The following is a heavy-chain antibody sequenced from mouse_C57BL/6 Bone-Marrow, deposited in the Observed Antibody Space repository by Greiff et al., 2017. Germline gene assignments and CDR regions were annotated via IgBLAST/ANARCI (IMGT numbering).Heavy chain of an antibody. Sequence: QVQLQQPGAELVKPGASVKLSCKASGYTFTSYWMHWVKQRPGKGLEWIGMIHPNSGSTNYNEKFKRKATLTVDKSSSTAYMQLSSRITEDSAVYYCANYGPWFAYWGQGTLVTVSA. CDR3: ANYGPWFAY. CDR1: GYTFTSYW. CDR2: IHPNSGST. J-gene: IGHJ3*01. V-gene: IGHV1-64*01. D-gene: IGHD1-1*01.